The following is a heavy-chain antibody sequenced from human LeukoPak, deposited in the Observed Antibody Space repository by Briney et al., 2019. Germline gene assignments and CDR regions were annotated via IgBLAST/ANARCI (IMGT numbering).Heavy chain of an antibody. Sequence: GGSLRLSCAASGFTFSSYAMHWVRQAPGKGLEWVAVISYDGSTKYYAHSVKGRFTISRDNSKNTLYLEMNSLRAEDTAVYYCARDGGFTLLRGAAELDYWGQGTLVTVSS. CDR2: ISYDGSTK. J-gene: IGHJ4*02. V-gene: IGHV3-30-3*01. D-gene: IGHD3-10*01. CDR1: GFTFSSYA. CDR3: ARDGGFTLLRGAAELDY.